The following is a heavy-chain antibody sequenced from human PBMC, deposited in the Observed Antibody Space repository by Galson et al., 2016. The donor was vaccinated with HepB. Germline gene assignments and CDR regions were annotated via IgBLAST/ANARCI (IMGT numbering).Heavy chain of an antibody. CDR1: GFNFRSYS. Sequence: SLRLSCAASGFNFRSYSMNWVRQAPGKGLGWLSYISISSSTIYYADSVKGRFTISRDNAKNSLYLQMNSLRDEDTAVYYCATVWLRELYSLSMDVWGQGTTVTVSS. V-gene: IGHV3-48*02. CDR3: ATVWLRELYSLSMDV. CDR2: ISISSSTI. D-gene: IGHD3-10*01. J-gene: IGHJ6*02.